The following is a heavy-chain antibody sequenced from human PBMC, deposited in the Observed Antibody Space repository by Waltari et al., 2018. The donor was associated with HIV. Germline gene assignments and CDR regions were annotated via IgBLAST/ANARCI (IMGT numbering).Heavy chain of an antibody. CDR1: GFTFSSYG. CDR2: IWYDGNNK. V-gene: IGHV3-33*01. D-gene: IGHD1-26*01. Sequence: QVLLVESGGGVVQPGRYLRLSCAASGFTFSSYGMHWVRQAPGKGLEWVAVIWYDGNNKYYTDSVKGRFTISRDNSKNTLYLQMNSLRAEDTAVYYCARSLVGATYYFDYWGQGTLVTVSS. J-gene: IGHJ4*02. CDR3: ARSLVGATYYFDY.